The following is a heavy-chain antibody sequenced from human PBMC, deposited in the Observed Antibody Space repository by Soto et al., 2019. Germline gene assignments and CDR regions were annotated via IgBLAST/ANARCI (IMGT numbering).Heavy chain of an antibody. CDR3: ARDGSVSYALDV. V-gene: IGHV4-4*07. CDR1: GGSISSYY. D-gene: IGHD3-16*01. CDR2: IYNGGNT. J-gene: IGHJ6*02. Sequence: SETMSLTCTVSGGSISSYYWSWSRQSAGKGLEWIGRIYNGGNTQYNHSLKSRVTMSADTSKNQYSLRLNSVTAADTAVYYCARDGSVSYALDVWGQGTTVTVSS.